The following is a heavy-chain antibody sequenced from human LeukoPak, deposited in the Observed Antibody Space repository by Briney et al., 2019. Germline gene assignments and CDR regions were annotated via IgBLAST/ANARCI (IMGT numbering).Heavy chain of an antibody. CDR3: AKKEGDTYFSWYMDV. J-gene: IGHJ6*03. V-gene: IGHV3-23*01. D-gene: IGHD2-21*01. Sequence: GGSLRLSCAASGFTFRSFAMSWVREAPGKGLEWVSGIIGSGRTTFYADSVKGRFTISRDNSKNTLYLQMNSLRAEDTAIYYCAKKEGDTYFSWYMDVWGKGTTVTVSS. CDR2: IIGSGRTT. CDR1: GFTFRSFA.